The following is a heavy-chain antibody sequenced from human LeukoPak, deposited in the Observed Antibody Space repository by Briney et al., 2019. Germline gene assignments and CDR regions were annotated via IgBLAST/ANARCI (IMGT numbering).Heavy chain of an antibody. CDR3: AIRDGYNPNHYDY. Sequence: NSSETLSLTCTVSGGSISSSSYYWGWIRQPPGKGLEWIGSIYYSGSTYYNPSLKSRVTISVDTSKNQFSLKLSSVTAADTAVYYCAIRDGYNPNHYDYWGQGTLVTVSS. V-gene: IGHV4-39*07. CDR2: IYYSGST. J-gene: IGHJ4*02. D-gene: IGHD5-24*01. CDR1: GGSISSSSYY.